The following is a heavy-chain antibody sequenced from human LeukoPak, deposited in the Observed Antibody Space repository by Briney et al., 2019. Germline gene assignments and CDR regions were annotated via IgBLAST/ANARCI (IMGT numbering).Heavy chain of an antibody. V-gene: IGHV3-74*01. Sequence: GGSLRLSCEVSGFTFSRHWMHWVRQTPGKGLVWVSRINDIGSQTFYADSVKGRFAMSRDNAKNTMYLQMNSLRAEDTAVYYCAKDSLVVSYYFDYWGQGTLVTVSS. J-gene: IGHJ4*02. CDR3: AKDSLVVSYYFDY. CDR2: INDIGSQT. CDR1: GFTFSRHW. D-gene: IGHD3-22*01.